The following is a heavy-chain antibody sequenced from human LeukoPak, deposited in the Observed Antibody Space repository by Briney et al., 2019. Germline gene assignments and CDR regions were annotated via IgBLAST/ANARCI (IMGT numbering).Heavy chain of an antibody. Sequence: SETLSLTCAVSGGSISSGTYYWSWIRQPPGKGLEWIGYIHHSGTPYYNPSLKGRVTMSVDRSKDQFSLMVNSVTAADAAVYFCARGLVDTATKVALDVFDIWGQGTMVTVSS. CDR3: ARGLVDTATKVALDVFDI. J-gene: IGHJ3*02. D-gene: IGHD6-25*01. V-gene: IGHV4-30-2*01. CDR1: GGSISSGTYY. CDR2: IHHSGTP.